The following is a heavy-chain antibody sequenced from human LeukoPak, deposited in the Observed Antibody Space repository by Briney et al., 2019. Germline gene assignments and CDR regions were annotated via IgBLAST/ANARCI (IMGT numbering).Heavy chain of an antibody. V-gene: IGHV3-30*02. D-gene: IGHD4-11*01. CDR2: IRYDGSNK. J-gene: IGHJ6*03. CDR3: AKDDSTGYYYYMDV. Sequence: PGGSLRLSCAASGFTFSSYGMHWVRQAPGKGLEWVAFIRYDGSNKYCADSVKGRFTISRDNSKNTLYLQMNSLRAEDTAVYYCAKDDSTGYYYYMDVWGKGTTVTVSS. CDR1: GFTFSSYG.